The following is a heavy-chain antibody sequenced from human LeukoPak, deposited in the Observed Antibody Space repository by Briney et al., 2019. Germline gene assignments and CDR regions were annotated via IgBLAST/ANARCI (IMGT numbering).Heavy chain of an antibody. V-gene: IGHV3-48*02. CDR2: SSSSSTI. J-gene: IGHJ4*02. D-gene: IGHD5-12*01. CDR3: ARDPVATYYFDY. Sequence: SSSSSTIYYADSVKGRFTISRDNAKNSLYLQMNSLRDEDTAVYYCARDPVATYYFDYWGQGTLVTVSS.